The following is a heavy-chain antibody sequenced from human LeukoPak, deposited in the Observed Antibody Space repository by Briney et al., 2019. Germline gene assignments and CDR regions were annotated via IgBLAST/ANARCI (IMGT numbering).Heavy chain of an antibody. CDR1: GFTFSSYA. CDR2: ISYDGSNK. D-gene: IGHD3-22*01. V-gene: IGHV3-30*07. Sequence: GGSLRLSCAASGFTFSSYAMHWVRQAPGKGLEWVAVISYDGSNKYYADSVKGRFTISRDNPKNTLYLQMNSLRAEDTAVYFCAKRGVVIRVILVGFHKEAQYFDSWGQGALVTVSS. CDR3: AKRGVVIRVILVGFHKEAQYFDS. J-gene: IGHJ4*02.